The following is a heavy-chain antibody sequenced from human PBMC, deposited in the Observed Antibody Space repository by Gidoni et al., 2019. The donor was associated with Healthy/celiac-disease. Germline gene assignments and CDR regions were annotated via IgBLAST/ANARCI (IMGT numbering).Heavy chain of an antibody. CDR3: AKVRDYGDHYYYYGMDV. CDR2: ISGSGGST. J-gene: IGHJ6*02. Sequence: EVQLLESGGGLVQPGGSLRLSCAASGFTFISYAMSWVRQAPGKGLAWVSAISGSGGSTYYAASVKGRFTISRDNSKNTLYLQMNSLRAEDTAVYYCAKVRDYGDHYYYYGMDVWGQGTTVTVSS. V-gene: IGHV3-23*01. CDR1: GFTFISYA. D-gene: IGHD4-17*01.